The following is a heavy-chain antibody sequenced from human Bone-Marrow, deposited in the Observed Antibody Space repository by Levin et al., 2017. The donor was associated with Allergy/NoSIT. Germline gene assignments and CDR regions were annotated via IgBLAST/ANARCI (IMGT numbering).Heavy chain of an antibody. CDR3: ARGPWYSTSWFDY. D-gene: IGHD2-2*01. Sequence: PGGSLRLSCEVSGFTFSDHYMSWLRQAPGGGLEWLAYISSSGRPIRYGESAKGRFTISRDNTNSTLYLQMNSLRREDTAVYYCARGPWYSTSWFDYWGQGILVTVSS. CDR1: GFTFSDHY. CDR2: ISSSGRPI. J-gene: IGHJ4*02. V-gene: IGHV3-11*01.